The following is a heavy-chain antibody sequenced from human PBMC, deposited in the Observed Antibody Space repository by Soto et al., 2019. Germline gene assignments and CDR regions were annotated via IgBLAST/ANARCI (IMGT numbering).Heavy chain of an antibody. Sequence: HWVRQAPGKGLEWVAVISYDGSNKYYADSVKGRLTISRDNSKNTLYLQMNSLRAEDTAVYYCAREYCGGDRYEDYYYYGMDVWGQGTTVTVSS. V-gene: IGHV3-30-3*01. CDR3: AREYCGGDRYEDYYYYGMDV. CDR2: ISYDGSNK. D-gene: IGHD2-21*02. J-gene: IGHJ6*02.